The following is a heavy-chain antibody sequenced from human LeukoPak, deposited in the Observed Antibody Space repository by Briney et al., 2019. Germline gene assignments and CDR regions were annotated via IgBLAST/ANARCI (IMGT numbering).Heavy chain of an antibody. J-gene: IGHJ5*02. D-gene: IGHD5-12*01. CDR1: GGSIRSGDFY. CDR3: ARYDIVATNWFDP. CDR2: ITHRGST. Sequence: SETLSLTCTVSGGSIRSGDFYWSWIRQHPGKGLEWIGEITHRGSTNYNPSLKSRVTISVDTSKNQFSLKLNSVTAADTAVYYCARYDIVATNWFDPWGQGTLVTVSS. V-gene: IGHV4-31*03.